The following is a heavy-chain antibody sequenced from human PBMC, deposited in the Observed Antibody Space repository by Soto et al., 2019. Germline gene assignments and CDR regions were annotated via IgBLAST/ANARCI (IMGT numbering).Heavy chain of an antibody. CDR3: ARESGGGTPPGYGSFDY. D-gene: IGHD1-1*01. CDR1: GDSISSYY. V-gene: IGHV4-59*01. Sequence: QVQLQESGPGLVKPSETLSLTCTVSGDSISSYYWSWIRQPPGKGLEWIGYIYYSGNTHYNPSLKSQVTISVDTSNNQFSLKLSSVTAADTAVYYCARESGGGTPPGYGSFDYWGQGTLVTVSS. CDR2: IYYSGNT. J-gene: IGHJ4*02.